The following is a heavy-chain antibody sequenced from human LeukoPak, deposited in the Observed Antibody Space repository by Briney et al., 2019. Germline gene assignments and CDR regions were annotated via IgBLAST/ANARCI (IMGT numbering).Heavy chain of an antibody. Sequence: SETLSLTCTVSNASISSNTYYRAWIRQPPGKGLEYIGSINYRGSTYYNPSLKSRVTMSVDTSKKQFSLKLSSVTAADTAVYYCARVSSSWYQDWYFDLWGRGTLVTVSS. CDR2: INYRGST. D-gene: IGHD6-13*01. CDR1: NASISSNTYY. CDR3: ARVSSSWYQDWYFDL. V-gene: IGHV4-39*07. J-gene: IGHJ2*01.